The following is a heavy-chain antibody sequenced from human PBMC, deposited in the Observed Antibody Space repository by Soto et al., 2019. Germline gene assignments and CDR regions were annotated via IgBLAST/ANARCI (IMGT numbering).Heavy chain of an antibody. V-gene: IGHV4-34*01. J-gene: IGHJ6*02. CDR2: INHSGST. Sequence: SETLSLTCAVYGGSFSGYYWSWIRQPPGKGLEWIGEINHSGSTNYNPSLKSRVTISVDTSKNQFSLKLSSVTAADTAVYYCARGSHYYDILTGYQYYYYYGMDVWGQGTTVTV. CDR1: GGSFSGYY. CDR3: ARGSHYYDILTGYQYYYYYGMDV. D-gene: IGHD3-9*01.